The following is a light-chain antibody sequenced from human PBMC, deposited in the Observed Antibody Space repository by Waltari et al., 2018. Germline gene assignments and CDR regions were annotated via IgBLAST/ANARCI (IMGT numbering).Light chain of an antibody. CDR1: QSLLHSNGYNY. Sequence: DIVMTQSPLSLPVTPGEPASISCSPSQSLLHSNGYNYLDWYLQKPGQSPQLLIYLGSNRASGVPDRFSGSGSGTDFTLKISRVEAEDVGVYYCMQALQTPWTFGQGTKVEIK. V-gene: IGKV2-28*01. CDR2: LGS. J-gene: IGKJ1*01. CDR3: MQALQTPWT.